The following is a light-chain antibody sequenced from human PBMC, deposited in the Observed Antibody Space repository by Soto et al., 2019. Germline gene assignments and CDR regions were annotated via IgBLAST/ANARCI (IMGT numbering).Light chain of an antibody. CDR2: GAS. J-gene: IGKJ5*01. V-gene: IGKV3-20*01. CDR3: QQYGSSPTIT. CDR1: QSVSSSY. Sequence: EIVLTQSPGTLSLSPGERATLSCRASQSVSSSYLAWYQQKPGQAPRLLIYGASSRANGIPDSFSGGGSGTDFTLTISRLEPEDFATYYCQQYGSSPTITFGQGTRLEIK.